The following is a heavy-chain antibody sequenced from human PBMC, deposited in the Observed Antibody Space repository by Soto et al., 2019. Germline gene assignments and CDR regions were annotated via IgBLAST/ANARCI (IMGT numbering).Heavy chain of an antibody. CDR2: ISSSSSYI. J-gene: IGHJ4*02. CDR3: ARDFTMVRGSLYYFDY. CDR1: GFTFSSYS. V-gene: IGHV3-21*01. Sequence: GGSLRLSCAASGFTFSSYSMNWVRQAPGKGLEWVSSISSSSSYIYYADSVKGRFTISRDNAKNSLYLQMNSLRAEDTAVYYCARDFTMVRGSLYYFDYWGQGTLVTVSS. D-gene: IGHD3-10*01.